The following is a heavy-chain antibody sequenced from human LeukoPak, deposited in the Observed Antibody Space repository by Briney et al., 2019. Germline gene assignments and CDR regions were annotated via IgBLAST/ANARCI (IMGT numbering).Heavy chain of an antibody. V-gene: IGHV4-59*01. CDR1: GGSISSYY. CDR2: IYYSGST. Sequence: SETLSLTCTVSGGSISSYYWSWIRQPPGKGLEWIGYIYYSGSTNYNPSLKSRVTISVDTSKNQFSLKPSSVTAADTAVYYCARGRDGPFLDYWGQGTLVTVSS. CDR3: ARGRDGPFLDY. J-gene: IGHJ4*02.